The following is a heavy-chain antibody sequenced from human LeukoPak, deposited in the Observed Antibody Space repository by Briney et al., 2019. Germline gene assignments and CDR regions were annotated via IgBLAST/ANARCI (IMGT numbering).Heavy chain of an antibody. D-gene: IGHD5-18*01. Sequence: GGSLRLSCAASGFTLSSYEMNWVRQAPGKGLEWVSYISSSGSTIYYADSVKGRFTISRDNAKNSLYLQMNSLRAEDTAVYYCARDRGYSYGFDYWGQGTLVTVSS. J-gene: IGHJ4*02. CDR1: GFTLSSYE. V-gene: IGHV3-48*03. CDR2: ISSSGSTI. CDR3: ARDRGYSYGFDY.